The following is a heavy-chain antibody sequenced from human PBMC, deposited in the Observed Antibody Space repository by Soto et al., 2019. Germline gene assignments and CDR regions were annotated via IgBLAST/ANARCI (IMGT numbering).Heavy chain of an antibody. Sequence: SVTLSLPCSVSGGSLSTVDYFWAWIRQPPGQALEYIGYIYKSATTYYNPSFESRVAISLDTSKSQFSLNVTSVTAADTAVYFCARGRYCLTGRCFPNWFDSWGQGTLVTVSS. V-gene: IGHV4-30-4*01. J-gene: IGHJ5*01. CDR2: IYKSATT. D-gene: IGHD2-15*01. CDR1: GGSLSTVDYF. CDR3: ARGRYCLTGRCFPNWFDS.